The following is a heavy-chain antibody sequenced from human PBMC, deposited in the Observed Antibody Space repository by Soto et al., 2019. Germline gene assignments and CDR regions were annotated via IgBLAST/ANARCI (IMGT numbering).Heavy chain of an antibody. Sequence: QVQLQQWGAGLLKPSETLSLTCAVYGGSFSGYYWSWIRQPPGKGLEWIGEIHHSGSTNYNPSLKSRVTISVDTSKNQYSLKLSSVTAADTAVYYCARASGDSSSWHGGNWFDPWGQGTLVTVSS. V-gene: IGHV4-34*01. CDR2: IHHSGST. J-gene: IGHJ5*02. CDR3: ARASGDSSSWHGGNWFDP. D-gene: IGHD6-13*01. CDR1: GGSFSGYY.